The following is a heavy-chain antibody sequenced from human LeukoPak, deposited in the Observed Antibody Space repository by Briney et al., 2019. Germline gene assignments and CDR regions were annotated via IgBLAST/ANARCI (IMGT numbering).Heavy chain of an antibody. CDR3: AKDFVGAALQRGVDY. J-gene: IGHJ4*02. Sequence: VGSLRLSCAASGFTFSSYAMSWVRQAPGKGLEWVSAISGSGGSTYYADSVKGRFTLSRDNSKNMLYLQINSLRAEDTAVYYCAKDFVGAALQRGVDYWGQGTLVSVSS. CDR2: ISGSGGST. D-gene: IGHD3-16*01. V-gene: IGHV3-23*01. CDR1: GFTFSSYA.